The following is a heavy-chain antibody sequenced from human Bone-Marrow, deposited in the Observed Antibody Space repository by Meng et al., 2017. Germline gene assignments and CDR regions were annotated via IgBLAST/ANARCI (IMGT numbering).Heavy chain of an antibody. CDR3: ARRLPERVMVRGGSDAIDI. D-gene: IGHD3-10*01. V-gene: IGHV5-51*01. CDR2: IYPGDSYT. Sequence: GESLKISWKGSGYSFTSYWIGWVRQMPGKGLEWMGIIYPGDSYTRYSPSFKGQVTISADKSISTAYLQWSSLKASDTAMYYCARRLPERVMVRGGSDAIDIWGQGTMVTVSS. J-gene: IGHJ3*02. CDR1: GYSFTSYW.